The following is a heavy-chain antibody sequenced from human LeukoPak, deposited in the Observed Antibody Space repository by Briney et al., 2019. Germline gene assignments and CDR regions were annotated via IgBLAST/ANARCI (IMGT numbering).Heavy chain of an antibody. CDR3: ARVLRYFDWLLPDY. CDR1: GGTFSSYT. V-gene: IGHV1-69*02. J-gene: IGHJ4*02. D-gene: IGHD3-9*01. Sequence: GASVKVSCKASGGTFSSYTISWVRQAPGQGLEWMGRITPILGIANYAQKFQGRVTITADKSTSTAYMELSSLRSEDTAVYYCARVLRYFDWLLPDYWGQGTLVTVSS. CDR2: ITPILGIA.